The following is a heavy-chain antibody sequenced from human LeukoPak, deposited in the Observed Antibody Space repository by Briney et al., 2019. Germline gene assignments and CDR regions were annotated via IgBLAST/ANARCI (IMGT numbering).Heavy chain of an antibody. CDR1: GDSISSNYYY. D-gene: IGHD6-19*01. Sequence: SETLPLTCTVSGDSISSNYYYWGWIRQPPGKGLEWIGSIYYSGSTYYNPSLKSRVTISVDTSKNQFSLKLSSVTAADTAVYYCAREQWLVSTFDYWGQGTLVTVSS. J-gene: IGHJ4*02. CDR3: AREQWLVSTFDY. V-gene: IGHV4-39*07. CDR2: IYYSGST.